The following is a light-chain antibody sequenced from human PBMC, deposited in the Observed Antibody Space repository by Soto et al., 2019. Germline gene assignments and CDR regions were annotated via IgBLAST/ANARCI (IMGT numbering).Light chain of an antibody. CDR3: HHYGTSPPYT. J-gene: IGKJ2*01. CDR2: GAS. CDR1: QTVSSND. V-gene: IGKV3-20*01. Sequence: EIVLTQSPGTLSLSPGERATVSCRASQTVSSNDLAWYQQKPGQAPRLLLYGASTRATGIPDRFSGSGSGTDFTLSISRLEPEDFAVYYCHHYGTSPPYTFGQGTKLDFK.